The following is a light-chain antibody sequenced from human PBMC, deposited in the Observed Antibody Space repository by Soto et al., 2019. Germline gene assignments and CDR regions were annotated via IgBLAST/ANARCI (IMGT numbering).Light chain of an antibody. CDR3: HQYHRTPHT. CDR1: QSILYTSNNKNY. V-gene: IGKV4-1*01. Sequence: DIVMTQSPDSLAVSLGERATINCKSSQSILYTSNNKNYLAWYQQKPGQPPKLLIYWASTRESGVPDRFSGSGSGTDFTLTISSLQAEDVAVYYCHQYHRTPHTFGQGTKLEIK. CDR2: WAS. J-gene: IGKJ2*01.